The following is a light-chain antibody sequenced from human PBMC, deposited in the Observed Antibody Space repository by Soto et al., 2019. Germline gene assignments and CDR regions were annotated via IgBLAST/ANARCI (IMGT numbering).Light chain of an antibody. CDR2: GAS. CDR3: QQAKSFPVS. CDR1: QSVSNNY. V-gene: IGKV3-20*01. J-gene: IGKJ5*01. Sequence: EIVLTQSPGTLSLSPGERATLSCRASQSVSNNYLAWYQQKPGQAPRLLIYGASNRATGIPDRFSGSGSGTDFTLTINNLQPEDFATYYCQQAKSFPVSFGQGTRLEIK.